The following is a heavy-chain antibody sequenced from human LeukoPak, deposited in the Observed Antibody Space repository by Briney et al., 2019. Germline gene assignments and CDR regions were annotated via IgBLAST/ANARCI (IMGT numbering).Heavy chain of an antibody. CDR1: GESIKSFY. D-gene: IGHD3-22*01. V-gene: IGHV4-4*07. Sequence: SETLSLTCTVSGESIKSFYWSWIRQPAGKGLEWIGRIYTSGSTNYSPSLKSRVTMSVDTSKNQFSLKLSSVTAADTAVYYCAGHDYYDSSGYYYGYGYWGQGTLVTVSS. J-gene: IGHJ4*02. CDR2: IYTSGST. CDR3: AGHDYYDSSGYYYGYGY.